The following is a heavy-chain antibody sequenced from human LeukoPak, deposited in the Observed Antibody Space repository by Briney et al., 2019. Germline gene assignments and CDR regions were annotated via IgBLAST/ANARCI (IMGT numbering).Heavy chain of an antibody. CDR1: EFTFSSYW. Sequence: GGSLRLSCAASEFTFSSYWMSWVRQAPGKGLEWVANIKQDGGQIYYLDSVKGRFTASRDNAKNSLYLQMNSLRAEDTAVYYCARNGYDSSGPRAEYYFDYWGQGTLVTVSS. CDR3: ARNGYDSSGPRAEYYFDY. J-gene: IGHJ4*02. V-gene: IGHV3-7*03. CDR2: IKQDGGQI. D-gene: IGHD3-22*01.